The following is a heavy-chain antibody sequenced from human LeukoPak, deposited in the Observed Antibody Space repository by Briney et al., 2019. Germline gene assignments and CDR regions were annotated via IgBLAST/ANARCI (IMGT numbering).Heavy chain of an antibody. CDR1: GFTFSNYA. CDR3: AKDSRSSSWYWFDP. D-gene: IGHD6-13*01. CDR2: ISTSGGST. V-gene: IGHV3-23*01. Sequence: SGGSLRLSCAASGFTFSNYAMTWVRQAPGKGLEWVSAISTSGGSTYYADSVKGRFTISRDNSKNTLYLQMNSLRAEDTAVYYCAKDSRSSSWYWFDPWGQGTLVTVSS. J-gene: IGHJ5*02.